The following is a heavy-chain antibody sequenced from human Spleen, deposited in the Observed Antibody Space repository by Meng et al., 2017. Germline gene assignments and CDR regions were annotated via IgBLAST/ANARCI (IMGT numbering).Heavy chain of an antibody. V-gene: IGHV1-69*04. CDR2: IIPILGIA. D-gene: IGHD6-13*01. CDR1: GGTFSSYT. Sequence: SVKVSCKASGGTFSSYTISWVRQAPGQGLEWMGRIIPILGIANYAQKFQGRVTITADKSTSTAYMELSSLRSDDTAVYYCARDEDISAAGYLLGDFWGQGTLVTVSS. J-gene: IGHJ4*02. CDR3: ARDEDISAAGYLLGDF.